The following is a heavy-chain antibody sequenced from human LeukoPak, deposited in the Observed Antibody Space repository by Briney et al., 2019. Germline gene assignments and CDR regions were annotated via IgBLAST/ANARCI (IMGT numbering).Heavy chain of an antibody. D-gene: IGHD3-10*01. CDR1: GFTFDDYA. V-gene: IGHV3-23*01. CDR2: ISGSGGST. CDR3: AKALLWFGETYYFDY. Sequence: GGSLRLSCAASGFTFDDYAMHWVRQAPGKGLEWVSGISGSGGSTYYADSVKGRFTISRDNSKNTLYLQMNSLRAEDTAVYYCAKALLWFGETYYFDYWGQGTLVTVSS. J-gene: IGHJ4*02.